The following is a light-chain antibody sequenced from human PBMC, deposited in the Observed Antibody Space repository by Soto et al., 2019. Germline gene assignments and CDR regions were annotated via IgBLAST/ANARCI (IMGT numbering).Light chain of an antibody. CDR3: SSYGGTNNVV. Sequence: QSVLTQPPYASGSPGQSVTISCTGTSSDVGGYKYVSWYQHHPGKAPKVVIYEVTKRPSGVPDRFSGSQSGNTASLTVSGLQAEDEADYYCSSYGGTNNVVFGGGTKVTVL. CDR1: SSDVGGYKY. J-gene: IGLJ2*01. CDR2: EVT. V-gene: IGLV2-8*01.